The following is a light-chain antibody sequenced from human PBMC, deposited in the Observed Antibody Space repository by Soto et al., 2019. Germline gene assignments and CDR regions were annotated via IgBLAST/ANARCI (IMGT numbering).Light chain of an antibody. CDR1: QSVDSTS. V-gene: IGKV3-20*01. CDR3: QQDGRSPRT. J-gene: IGKJ1*01. CDR2: DTN. Sequence: DIVLTQTPGTLSLSPGVGATLSCRASQSVDSTSLAWYQQRPGQAPRLLIFDTNNRATGIPDRFSGSGSGTAFPLTISRLEPEDFAVYYCQQDGRSPRTFGQGTKVEVK.